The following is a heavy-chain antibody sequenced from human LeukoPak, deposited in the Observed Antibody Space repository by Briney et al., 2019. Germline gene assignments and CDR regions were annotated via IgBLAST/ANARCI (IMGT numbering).Heavy chain of an antibody. J-gene: IGHJ4*02. CDR2: ISYDGSNK. D-gene: IGHD6-19*01. V-gene: IGHV3-30*18. CDR3: AKGHATEAQYSSGWYDDFDC. CDR1: GFTFSNYG. Sequence: PGRSLRLSCAASGFTFSNYGMHWVRQAPGNGLEWVAGISYDGSNKNYGDSVKGRFTISRDNFMDTMYLQMNSLRAEDTAVYYCAKGHATEAQYSSGWYDDFDCWGQGVLVTVSS.